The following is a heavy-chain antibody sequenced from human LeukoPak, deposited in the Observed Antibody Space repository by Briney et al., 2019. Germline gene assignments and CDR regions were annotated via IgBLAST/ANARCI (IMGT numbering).Heavy chain of an antibody. D-gene: IGHD3-3*01. Sequence: GGSLRLSCAASGFTFRSYAMHWGRHAPGKGQGWVAVISIDGSNKYYADSVKGRFTISRDNSKNTLYLQMNSLRAEDTAVYYCARDTRVRCLEWLSTSMDVWGKGTTVTVSS. CDR3: ARDTRVRCLEWLSTSMDV. J-gene: IGHJ6*04. CDR2: ISIDGSNK. CDR1: GFTFRSYA. V-gene: IGHV3-30*04.